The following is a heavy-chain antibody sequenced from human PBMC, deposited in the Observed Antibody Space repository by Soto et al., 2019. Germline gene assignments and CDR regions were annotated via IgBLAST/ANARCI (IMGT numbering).Heavy chain of an antibody. D-gene: IGHD5-12*01. J-gene: IGHJ6*02. V-gene: IGHV1-18*01. Sequence: QVQLVQSGDEGKQPGASVKVSCKASGYIFVNYGIAWMRQAPRQGLEWMGWISTYTGNTHSASKVQGRLTMTTDTSTSTAYMDLGSLTPDDTAVYYCVMVDNSVTPRPQDVWGQGTTVTVSS. CDR1: GYIFVNYG. CDR2: ISTYTGNT. CDR3: VMVDNSVTPRPQDV.